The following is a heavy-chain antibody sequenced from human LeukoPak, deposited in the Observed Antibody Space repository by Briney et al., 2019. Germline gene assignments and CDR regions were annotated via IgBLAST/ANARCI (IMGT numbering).Heavy chain of an antibody. D-gene: IGHD1-26*01. Sequence: GGSLRLSCAASGFTFSTYWMTWVRQAPGKGLEWVANINQDGSEKYYVDSVKGRFTISRGNAKNSLYLQMNSLRAEDTAVYYCTREEGGSYYRHWGQETLVTVSS. CDR2: INQDGSEK. CDR1: GFTFSTYW. J-gene: IGHJ4*02. V-gene: IGHV3-7*03. CDR3: TREEGGSYYRH.